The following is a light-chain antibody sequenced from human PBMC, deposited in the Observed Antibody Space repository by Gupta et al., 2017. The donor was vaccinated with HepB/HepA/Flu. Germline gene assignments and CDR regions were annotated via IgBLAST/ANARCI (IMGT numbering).Light chain of an antibody. Sequence: QSVLTQPPSASGTPGQRVTISCSGRFSNIGSNTVNWYQQLPGTAPKLLIYTDYQRPSGAPDRFSGTKYGTSASLAISGLQSEDEADYYCAAWDDSLRAWVFGGGTKLTVL. V-gene: IGLV1-44*01. J-gene: IGLJ3*02. CDR3: AAWDDSLRAWV. CDR2: TDY. CDR1: FSNIGSNT.